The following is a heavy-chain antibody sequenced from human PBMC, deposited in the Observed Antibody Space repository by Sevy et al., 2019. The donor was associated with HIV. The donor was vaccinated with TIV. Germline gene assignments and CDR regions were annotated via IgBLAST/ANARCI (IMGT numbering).Heavy chain of an antibody. Sequence: GGSLRLSCTASGFVFSSYAMHWVRQAPGKGLEWVAVIAYDGSNKNYADSVKGRFTLSRDNSKNTLYLQMNSLGAEDTAVYYCARPRFLEWLSSAAFDIWGQGTMVTVSS. CDR1: GFVFSSYA. CDR3: ARPRFLEWLSSAAFDI. CDR2: IAYDGSNK. D-gene: IGHD3-3*01. V-gene: IGHV3-30*04. J-gene: IGHJ3*02.